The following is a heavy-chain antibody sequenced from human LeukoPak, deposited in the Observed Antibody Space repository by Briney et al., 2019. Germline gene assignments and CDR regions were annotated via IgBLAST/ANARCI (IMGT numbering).Heavy chain of an antibody. V-gene: IGHV3-7*01. D-gene: IGHD2-21*02. CDR3: ARRAGGVSYYYFDS. CDR2: IKEDGSDR. CDR1: GFTFSSYG. Sequence: GRSLRLSCAASGFTFSSYGMHWVRQAPGKGLEWVASIKEDGSDRYSVDSVKGRFTISRDNAKNSLYLQMNSLRAEDTAVYYCARRAGGVSYYYFDSWGPGTQVAVAS. J-gene: IGHJ4*02.